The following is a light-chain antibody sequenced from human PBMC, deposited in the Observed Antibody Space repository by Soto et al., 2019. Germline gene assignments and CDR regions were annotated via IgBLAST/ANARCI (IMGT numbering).Light chain of an antibody. CDR1: QSISRN. J-gene: IGKJ2*01. CDR2: GAS. Sequence: ETVMTQSPATLSVSPGERATLSCRASQSISRNLAWYQQKPGQPPRLLIYGASTRATGIPDRFSGSGSGTDFTLTISGLQSEDFAVYYCQQYGNSPYTFGQGTKLEIK. V-gene: IGKV3-15*01. CDR3: QQYGNSPYT.